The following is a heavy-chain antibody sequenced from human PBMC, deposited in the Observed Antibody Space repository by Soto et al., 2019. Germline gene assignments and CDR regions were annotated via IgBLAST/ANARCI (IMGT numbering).Heavy chain of an antibody. D-gene: IGHD3-9*01. CDR2: IYYSGST. V-gene: IGHV4-39*01. CDR1: GGSISSSSYY. Sequence: QLQLQESGPGLVKPSETLSLTCTVSGGSISSSSYYWGWIRQPPGKGLEWIGSIYYSGSTYYNPSLKSRVTISVDTSKNQFSLKLSSVTAADTAVYYCAGNYDILTYYFDYWGQGTLVTVSS. CDR3: AGNYDILTYYFDY. J-gene: IGHJ4*02.